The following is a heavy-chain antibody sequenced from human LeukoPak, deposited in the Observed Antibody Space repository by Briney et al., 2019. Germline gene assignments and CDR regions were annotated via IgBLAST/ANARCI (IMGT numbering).Heavy chain of an antibody. CDR1: GYTFTGYY. CDR3: ARLTEQQLAHFDY. D-gene: IGHD6-13*01. J-gene: IGHJ4*02. Sequence: ASVKVSCKASGYTFTGYYMHWVRRAPGQGLEWMGWISPNSGGTNYAQKFQGRVTMTRDTSISTAYMELSRLRSDDTAVYYCARLTEQQLAHFDYWGQGTLVTVSS. CDR2: ISPNSGGT. V-gene: IGHV1-2*02.